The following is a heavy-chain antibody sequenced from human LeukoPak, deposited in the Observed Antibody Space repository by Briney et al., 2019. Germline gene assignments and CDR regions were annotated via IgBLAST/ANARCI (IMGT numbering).Heavy chain of an antibody. Sequence: PGGSLRLSCAASGFTFSSYTISWVRQAPGKGLEWVAAISGSGGRTYYADSVRGGFTISRDNSKNTLYLQMNSLRAEDTAVYYCAKDPIWGSWNDVGDLNYWGQGTLVTVSS. CDR3: AKDPIWGSWNDVGDLNY. D-gene: IGHD1-1*01. CDR1: GFTFSSYT. CDR2: ISGSGGRT. V-gene: IGHV3-23*01. J-gene: IGHJ4*02.